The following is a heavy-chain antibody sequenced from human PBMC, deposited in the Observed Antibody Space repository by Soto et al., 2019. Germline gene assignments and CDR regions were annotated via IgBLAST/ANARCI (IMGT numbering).Heavy chain of an antibody. D-gene: IGHD3-10*01. J-gene: IGHJ4*02. CDR2: INAGNGHT. CDR3: ARGRDYYGGFDY. CDR1: GYTFTSYA. Sequence: QVQLVQSGAEVKKPGASVKVSCKASGYTFTSYAMHWVRQAHGQRLEWMGWINAGNGHTKYSQKFQGRVTITRDTAASTAYMELSSLRSEDTAVYYCARGRDYYGGFDYWGQGTLVTVSS. V-gene: IGHV1-3*01.